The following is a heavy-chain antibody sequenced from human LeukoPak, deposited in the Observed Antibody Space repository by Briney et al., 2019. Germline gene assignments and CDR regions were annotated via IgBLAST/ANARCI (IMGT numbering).Heavy chain of an antibody. CDR1: GFTLSSYA. CDR2: ISGSGDNT. Sequence: PGGSLRLSCAASGFTLSSYAMSWVRQAPGKGLEWVSAISGSGDNTYYAGSVKGRFTISRDNSKNTLYLQMNSLRAEDTAVYYCARDRTKSGYCSGGSCYSIYYYYGMDVWGQGTTVTVSS. J-gene: IGHJ6*02. D-gene: IGHD2-15*01. V-gene: IGHV3-23*01. CDR3: ARDRTKSGYCSGGSCYSIYYYYGMDV.